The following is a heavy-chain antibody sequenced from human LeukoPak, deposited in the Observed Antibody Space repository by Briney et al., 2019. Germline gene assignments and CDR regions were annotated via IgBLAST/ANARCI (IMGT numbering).Heavy chain of an antibody. J-gene: IGHJ1*01. V-gene: IGHV3-7*01. CDR3: ARGSMHVYHLYTVY. D-gene: IGHD3-16*01. CDR2: IKQDGSER. CDR1: GFTYTNYW. Sequence: PGGSLRLSCAASGFTYTNYWVSWFRQAPGQGLEWVASIKQDGSERYYVDSVKGRFTISRDNAKNSLFLQLSSLRVEDTAVYYCARGSMHVYHLYTVYWGQGTLVTVSS.